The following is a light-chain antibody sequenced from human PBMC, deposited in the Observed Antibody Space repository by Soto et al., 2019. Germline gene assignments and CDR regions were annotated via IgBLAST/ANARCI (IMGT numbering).Light chain of an antibody. Sequence: QSVLTQPPSASGTPGQRVTISCSGSSSNIGSNYVYWYQQLPGTAPKLLIYSNNQRPSGVPDRFSGSKSGTSASLAISGLRSEDEADYYCAAWDDSLSAVFGTGTNVTVL. CDR3: AAWDDSLSAV. CDR1: SSNIGSNY. J-gene: IGLJ1*01. V-gene: IGLV1-47*02. CDR2: SNN.